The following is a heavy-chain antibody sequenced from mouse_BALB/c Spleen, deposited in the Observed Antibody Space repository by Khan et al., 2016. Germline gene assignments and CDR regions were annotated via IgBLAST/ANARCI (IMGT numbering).Heavy chain of an antibody. D-gene: IGHD1-2*01. CDR3: ARTARIKY. Sequence: EVQLVEPGPGLVKPSQSLSLTCTVTGYSITSGYGWNWIRQFPGNKLEWMGYIRYSGRTNYNPSLKSRIAITRNTATNQCFLQLNSVTTEDTATYYCARTARIKYWGQGTTLAVSS. CDR2: IRYSGRT. CDR1: GYSITSGYG. J-gene: IGHJ2*01. V-gene: IGHV3-1*02.